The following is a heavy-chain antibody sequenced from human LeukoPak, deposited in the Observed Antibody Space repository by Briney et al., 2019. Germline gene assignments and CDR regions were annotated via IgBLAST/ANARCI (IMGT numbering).Heavy chain of an antibody. V-gene: IGHV4-59*08. D-gene: IGHD3-16*01. Sequence: SETLSLTCSVYGGSISNYYWSWIRQPPGKGLEWIGYIFDTGSTNYNPSLKSRVTISADTSTNQFSLKLSSVTAADTAIYYCARLLRAPWNFDLWGRGTLVTVSS. CDR1: GGSISNYY. CDR3: ARLLRAPWNFDL. CDR2: IFDTGST. J-gene: IGHJ2*01.